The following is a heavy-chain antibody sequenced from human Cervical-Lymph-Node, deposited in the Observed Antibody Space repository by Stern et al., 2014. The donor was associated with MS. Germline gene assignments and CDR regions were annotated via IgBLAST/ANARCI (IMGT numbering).Heavy chain of an antibody. CDR2: ISYSGSA. J-gene: IGHJ4*02. D-gene: IGHD4-11*01. Sequence: QLQLQESGPGLVKPSETLSLTCTVSGGSISSSSFFWGWIRQPPGKGLEWIGSISYSGSAYYNPSLKSRVTMSVATSKIQFSLNLSSVTAVDTAVYYCARHLRVTTLILDYWGQGTLVTVSS. CDR1: GGSISSSSFF. V-gene: IGHV4-39*01. CDR3: ARHLRVTTLILDY.